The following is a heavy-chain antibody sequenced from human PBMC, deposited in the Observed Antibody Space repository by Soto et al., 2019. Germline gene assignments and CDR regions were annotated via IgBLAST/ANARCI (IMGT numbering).Heavy chain of an antibody. Sequence: WTWIRHRPGEGLEWFGYINHRGSLYYNPSLKSRVSMPVDTPKNQFSLNLSSVTAADTAVYYCARELPQRQGRNMDVWGQGTTVTVSS. V-gene: IGHV4-31*02. D-gene: IGHD1-1*01. CDR3: ARELPQRQGRNMDV. CDR2: INHRGSL. J-gene: IGHJ6*02.